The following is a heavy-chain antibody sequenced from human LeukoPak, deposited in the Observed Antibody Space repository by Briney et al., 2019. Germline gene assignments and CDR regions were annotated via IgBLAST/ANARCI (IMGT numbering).Heavy chain of an antibody. CDR3: ARSGTMTTMTTRAFDI. CDR2: IYYSGST. CDR1: GGSISSGDYY. J-gene: IGHJ3*02. D-gene: IGHD4-17*01. V-gene: IGHV4-30-4*01. Sequence: SETLSLTCTVSGGSISSGDYYWSWIRQPPGKGLEWIGYIYYSGSTYYNPSLKSRVTISVDTSKNQFSLKLSSVTAADTAVYYCARSGTMTTMTTRAFDIWGQGTMVTVSS.